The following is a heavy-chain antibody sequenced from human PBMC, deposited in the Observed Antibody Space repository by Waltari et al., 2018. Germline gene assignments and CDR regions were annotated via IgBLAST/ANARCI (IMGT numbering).Heavy chain of an antibody. D-gene: IGHD6-19*01. Sequence: EVQLLESGGGLVQPGGSLRLSCAASGFTFSSYAMSWVRQAPGKGLEWVAAISGRGGSTYYADSVNGRFTIARDKSKNTLDLQMNSLRAEDTAVYYCAKTKEQWLVLDYWGQGTLVTVSS. CDR2: ISGRGGST. CDR3: AKTKEQWLVLDY. V-gene: IGHV3-23*01. J-gene: IGHJ4*02. CDR1: GFTFSSYA.